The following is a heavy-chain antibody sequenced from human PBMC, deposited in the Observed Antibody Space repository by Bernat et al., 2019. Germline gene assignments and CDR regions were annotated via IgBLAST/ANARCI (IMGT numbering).Heavy chain of an antibody. V-gene: IGHV4-4*02. CDR2: INHSGST. CDR3: ARGVGSSWYSP. CDR1: GLTFSSDW. J-gene: IGHJ4*02. D-gene: IGHD6-13*01. Sequence: VQLVESGGGLVQPGGSLRLSCAASGLTFSSDWMSWVRQAPGKGLEWIGEINHSGSTNYNPSIKSRVTISVDTSKNQCSLKLSSVTAADTAVYYCARGVGSSWYSPWGQGTLVTVSS.